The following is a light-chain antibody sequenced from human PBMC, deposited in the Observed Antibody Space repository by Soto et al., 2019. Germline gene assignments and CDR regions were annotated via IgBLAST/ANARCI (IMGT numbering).Light chain of an antibody. CDR3: QQYHRYST. Sequence: HMTSAPSPLSASVGDRVTITCRASQSINAWLAWYQQKPGKAPKLLIYDVSTLASGVPSRFSGSASGTEFTLTISNLESDDFASYYCQQYHRYSTFGQGTKVDI. CDR1: QSINAW. J-gene: IGKJ1*01. CDR2: DVS. V-gene: IGKV1-5*01.